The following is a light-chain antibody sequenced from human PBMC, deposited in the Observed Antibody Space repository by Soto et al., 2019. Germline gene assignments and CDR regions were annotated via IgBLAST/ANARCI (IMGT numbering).Light chain of an antibody. CDR2: YVS. CDR3: QVWDLSHDHFVV. CDR1: NIGHKG. Sequence: SSELTQPPSVSVAPGTTARITCEGNNIGHKGVHWYQQKPGQAPVVVVYYVSDRPSGIPERFSGSNSGNTATLTISTVEAGDEADYSCQVWDLSHDHFVVFGGGTQLTVL. J-gene: IGLJ2*01. V-gene: IGLV3-21*04.